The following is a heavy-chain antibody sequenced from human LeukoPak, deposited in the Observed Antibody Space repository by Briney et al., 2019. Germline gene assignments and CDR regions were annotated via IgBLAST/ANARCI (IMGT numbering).Heavy chain of an antibody. V-gene: IGHV4-39*01. D-gene: IGHD2-21*02. Sequence: SETLSLTCTVSGGSINSYYWGWIRQPPGKGLEWIGSIYYSGSTYYNPSLKSRVTITVDTSKNQFSLELSSVTAADTTVYYCARSHIVAVTGFAFDIWGQGTLVTVSS. CDR2: IYYSGST. CDR1: GGSINSYY. CDR3: ARSHIVAVTGFAFDI. J-gene: IGHJ3*02.